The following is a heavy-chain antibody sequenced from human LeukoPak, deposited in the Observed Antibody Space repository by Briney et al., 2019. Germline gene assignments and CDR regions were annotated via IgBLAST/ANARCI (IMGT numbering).Heavy chain of an antibody. D-gene: IGHD2-15*01. Sequence: ASVKVSCKASGYAFTGYYMHWVRQAPGQGLEWMGRINPNSGGTNYAQKSQGRVTMTRDTSISTAYMELSRLRSDDTAVYYCARGYCSGGTCYLVENWLDPWGQGTLVTVSS. CDR2: INPNSGGT. CDR3: ARGYCSGGTCYLVENWLDP. V-gene: IGHV1-2*06. CDR1: GYAFTGYY. J-gene: IGHJ5*02.